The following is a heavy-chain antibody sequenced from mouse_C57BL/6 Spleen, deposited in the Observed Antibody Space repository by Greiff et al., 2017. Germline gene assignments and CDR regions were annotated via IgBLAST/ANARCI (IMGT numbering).Heavy chain of an antibody. J-gene: IGHJ3*01. D-gene: IGHD2-5*01. V-gene: IGHV14-4*01. CDR3: TTGLYYSNYVFAY. CDR1: GFNIKDDY. CDR2: IDPENGDT. Sequence: VQLQQSGAELVRPGASVKLSCTASGFNIKDDYMHWVKQRPEQGLEWIGWIDPENGDTEYASKFQGKATITADTSSNTAYLQLSSLTSEDTAVYYCTTGLYYSNYVFAYWGQGTLVTVSA.